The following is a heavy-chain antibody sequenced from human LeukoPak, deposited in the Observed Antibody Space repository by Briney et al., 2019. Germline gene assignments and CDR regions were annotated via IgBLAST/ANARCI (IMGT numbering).Heavy chain of an antibody. J-gene: IGHJ4*02. CDR1: GFTFSNYD. V-gene: IGHV3-23*01. Sequence: RGSLRLSCAASGFTFSNYDMTWVRQAPGKGLEWVSTIGDSGERTYYADSVKGRFTISRDNSKNTLSLQMNSLRVEDTAVYYCAKDVVRGVVKTDYWGQGTLVTVSS. CDR3: AKDVVRGVVKTDY. D-gene: IGHD3-10*01. CDR2: IGDSGERT.